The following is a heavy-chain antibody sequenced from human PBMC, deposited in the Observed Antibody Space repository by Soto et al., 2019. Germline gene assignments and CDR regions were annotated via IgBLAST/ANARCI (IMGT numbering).Heavy chain of an antibody. D-gene: IGHD3-22*01. CDR2: ISGSGGST. J-gene: IGHJ4*02. Sequence: PGGSLRLSCAASGFTFSSDWMHWVRQAPGKGLEWVSAISGSGGSTYYADSVKGRFTISRDNSKNTLYLQMNSLRAEDTAVYYCAKAMIVVVMEGLVIDYWGQGTLVTVSS. CDR3: AKAMIVVVMEGLVIDY. V-gene: IGHV3-23*01. CDR1: GFTFSSDW.